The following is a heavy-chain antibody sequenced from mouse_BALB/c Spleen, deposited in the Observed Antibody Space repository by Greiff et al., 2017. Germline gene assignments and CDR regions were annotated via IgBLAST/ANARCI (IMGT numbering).Heavy chain of an antibody. CDR2: ISNGGGST. J-gene: IGHJ4*01. CDR1: GFTFSSYT. V-gene: IGHV5-12-2*01. CDR3: ARYGLGDY. Sequence: EVQLVESGGGLVQPGGSLKLSCAASGFTFSSYTMSWVRQTPEKRLEWVAYISNGGGSTYYPDTVKGRFTISRDNAKNTLYLQMSSLKSEDTAMYYCARYGLGDYWGQGTSVTVSS. D-gene: IGHD2-10*02.